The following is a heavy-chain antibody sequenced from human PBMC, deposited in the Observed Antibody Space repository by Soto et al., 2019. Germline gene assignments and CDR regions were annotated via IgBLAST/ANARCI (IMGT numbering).Heavy chain of an antibody. CDR2: IVVGSGNT. V-gene: IGHV1-58*01. Sequence: QMQLVQSGPEVKKPGTSVKVSCKASGFTFTSSAVQWVRQARGQRLEWIGWIVVGSGNTNYAQKFQERDTITRDMSTSTAYMELSSLRSEDTAVYYCAADPGVEPFWYFDLWGRGTLVTVSS. CDR3: AADPGVEPFWYFDL. CDR1: GFTFTSSA. J-gene: IGHJ2*01.